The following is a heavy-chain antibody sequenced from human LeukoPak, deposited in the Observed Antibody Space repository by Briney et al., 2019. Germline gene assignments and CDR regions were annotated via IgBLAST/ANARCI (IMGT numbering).Heavy chain of an antibody. CDR2: VYYSGST. Sequence: SETLSLTCTVSGGSISSYYWSWIRQPPGKGLEWIGYVYYSGSTEYNPSLRSRVTISLEMSKNQFSLKLSSVTAADTAVYYCARAAFPYSWLRNDAFDIWGQGTMVTVSS. D-gene: IGHD5-18*01. CDR3: ARAAFPYSWLRNDAFDI. J-gene: IGHJ3*02. CDR1: GGSISSYY. V-gene: IGHV4-59*08.